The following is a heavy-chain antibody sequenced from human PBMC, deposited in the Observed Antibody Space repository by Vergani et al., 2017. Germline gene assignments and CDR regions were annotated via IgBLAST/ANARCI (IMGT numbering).Heavy chain of an antibody. D-gene: IGHD3-22*01. CDR1: GFTFSSYG. J-gene: IGHJ6*02. CDR3: ARPMIVVVITTLDYYGMDV. CDR2: IRYDGSNK. V-gene: IGHV3-30*02. Sequence: QVQLVESGGGVVQPGGSLRLSCAASGFTFSSYGMHWVHQAPGKGLEWVAFIRYDGSNKYYADSVKGRFTISRDNSKNTLYLQMNSLRAEDTAVYYCARPMIVVVITTLDYYGMDVWGQGTTVTVSS.